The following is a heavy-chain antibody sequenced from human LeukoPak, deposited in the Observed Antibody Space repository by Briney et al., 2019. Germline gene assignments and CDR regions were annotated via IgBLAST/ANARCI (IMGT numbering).Heavy chain of an antibody. CDR2: INTDGRNT. D-gene: IGHD3-10*01. CDR1: GFTFSSYW. Sequence: GGSLRLSCVVSGFTFSSYWMHWVRQAPGKVLVWVSRINTDGRNTSYADSVKGRFTISRDNAKNTLYLQMNSLRAEDTAVYYCARDKLSRYYYGSGSHDYWGQGTLVTVSS. CDR3: ARDKLSRYYYGSGSHDY. J-gene: IGHJ4*02. V-gene: IGHV3-74*01.